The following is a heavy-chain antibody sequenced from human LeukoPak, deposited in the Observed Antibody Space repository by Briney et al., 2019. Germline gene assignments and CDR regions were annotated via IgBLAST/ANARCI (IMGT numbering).Heavy chain of an antibody. Sequence: GESLKISCKGFGYSFTSYWIGWVRQMPGKGLEWMGIIYPGDSDTRYSPSFQGQVTVSADKSISTAYLQWSSLKASDTAMYYCARPQRGYSYGPDYWGQGTLVTVSS. CDR1: GYSFTSYW. V-gene: IGHV5-51*01. CDR2: IYPGDSDT. D-gene: IGHD5-18*01. J-gene: IGHJ4*02. CDR3: ARPQRGYSYGPDY.